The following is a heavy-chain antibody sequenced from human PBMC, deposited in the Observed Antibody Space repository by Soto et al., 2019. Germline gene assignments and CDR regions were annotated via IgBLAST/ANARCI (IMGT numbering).Heavy chain of an antibody. CDR3: ARDVSGSCALFGCLGWFDP. CDR2: ISSSSSYI. J-gene: IGHJ5*02. Sequence: LGGSLRLSCAASGFTFSSYSMNWVRQAPGKGLEWVPSISSSSSYIYYADSVKGRFTISRDNAKNSLYLQMNSLRAEDTAVYYCARDVSGSCALFGCLGWFDPWGQGTLVTVSS. V-gene: IGHV3-21*01. CDR1: GFTFSSYS. D-gene: IGHD2-15*01.